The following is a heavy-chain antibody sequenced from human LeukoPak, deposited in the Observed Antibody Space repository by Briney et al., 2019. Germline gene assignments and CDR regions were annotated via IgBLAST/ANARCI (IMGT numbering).Heavy chain of an antibody. CDR2: FDPEDGET. CDR3: ARIKYSSSWSDSHSLVY. Sequence: ASVKVSCKVSGYTLTELSMHWVRQAPGKGLEWMGGFDPEDGETIYAQKFQGRVTMTEDTSTDTAYMELSSLRSEDTAVYYCARIKYSSSWSDSHSLVYWGQGTLVTVSS. J-gene: IGHJ4*02. CDR1: GYTLTELS. V-gene: IGHV1-24*01. D-gene: IGHD6-13*01.